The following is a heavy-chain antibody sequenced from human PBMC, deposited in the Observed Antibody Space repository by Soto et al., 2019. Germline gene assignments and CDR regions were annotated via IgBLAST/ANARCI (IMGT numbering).Heavy chain of an antibody. CDR1: GFTFSRHW. J-gene: IGHJ2*01. D-gene: IGHD1-20*01. CDR2: VNDDGSST. CDR3: ARDLITASGGPNWYFDL. Sequence: VESGGGLVQPGGSLRLSCASSGFTFSRHWMHWVRQAPGKGLVWVARVNDDGSSTAYGDSVRGRFTISRDNAKNTLYLQMDSLKTEDTAVYYCARDLITASGGPNWYFDLWGRGTRVTVSS. V-gene: IGHV3-74*01.